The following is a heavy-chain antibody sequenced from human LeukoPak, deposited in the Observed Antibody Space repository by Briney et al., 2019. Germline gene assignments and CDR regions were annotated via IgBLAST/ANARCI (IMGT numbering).Heavy chain of an antibody. Sequence: GASVKVSCKASGYTFTGYYIHWVRQAPGQGLEWMGWINPNSGGTNYAQKFQGRVTMTRDTSISTAYMELSRLRSDDTAVYYCARVHTTHSGRKFNFDYWGQGTLVTVSS. V-gene: IGHV1-2*02. CDR2: INPNSGGT. CDR3: ARVHTTHSGRKFNFDY. CDR1: GYTFTGYY. D-gene: IGHD1-26*01. J-gene: IGHJ4*02.